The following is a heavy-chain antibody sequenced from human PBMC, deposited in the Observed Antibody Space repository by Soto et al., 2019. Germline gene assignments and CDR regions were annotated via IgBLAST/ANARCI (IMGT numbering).Heavy chain of an antibody. CDR3: AKENGFQFLNLGASVFDY. J-gene: IGHJ4*02. V-gene: IGHV3-23*01. CDR1: GFSFSNKA. D-gene: IGHD2-21*01. CDR2: ISGNGVST. Sequence: EVLLLESGGGLVQPGGSLRLSCAASGFSFSNKAMSWVRQAPGKGLEWVSIISGNGVSTYYTDSLKGRFTISRDNSKNMVYLEMNSLRVEDTAVYYCAKENGFQFLNLGASVFDYWGQGSPVSVSS.